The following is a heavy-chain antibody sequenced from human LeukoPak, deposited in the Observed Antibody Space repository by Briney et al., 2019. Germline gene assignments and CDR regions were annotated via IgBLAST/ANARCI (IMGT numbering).Heavy chain of an antibody. CDR3: ARGGTH. CDR1: GFTFTSYG. V-gene: IGHV3-33*01. Sequence: GGSLRLSCAASGFTFTSYGMHWVRQAPGKGLEWVAVIWYDGSDKYYADSVKGRFTISRDNSRNTLYLQMNSLRDEDTAVYYCARGGTHWGQGTLVTVSS. J-gene: IGHJ4*02. CDR2: IWYDGSDK. D-gene: IGHD3-16*01.